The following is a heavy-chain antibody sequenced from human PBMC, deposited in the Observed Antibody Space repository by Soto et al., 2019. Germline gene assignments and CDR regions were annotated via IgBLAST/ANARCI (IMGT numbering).Heavy chain of an antibody. D-gene: IGHD5-12*01. V-gene: IGHV3-23*01. Sequence: EVQLLESGGGLVQPGGSLRLSCAAPGFTFDNYAMSWVRQAPGKGLEWVSGIGGSGATTYYAHSVKGRFTISRDNSKNTLYLQMNSLRAEDTAVYYCAKDRLSSPCTWFDSWGQGTLVTVSS. CDR2: IGGSGATT. CDR1: GFTFDNYA. CDR3: AKDRLSSPCTWFDS. J-gene: IGHJ5*01.